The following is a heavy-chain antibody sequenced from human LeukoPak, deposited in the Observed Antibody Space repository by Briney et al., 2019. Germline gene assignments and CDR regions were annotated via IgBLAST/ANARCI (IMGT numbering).Heavy chain of an antibody. CDR2: IYHGGST. J-gene: IGHJ3*02. Sequence: PSETLSLTCTVSGGSISSYYWSWVRQPPGKGLEWIGQIYHGGSTNYNPSLKSRVTISVDKSKNQFSLKLISLTAADTAVYYCARDGAATVAGYAFDIWGQGTMVTVSS. D-gene: IGHD6-19*01. CDR1: GGSISSYY. V-gene: IGHV4-4*02. CDR3: ARDGAATVAGYAFDI.